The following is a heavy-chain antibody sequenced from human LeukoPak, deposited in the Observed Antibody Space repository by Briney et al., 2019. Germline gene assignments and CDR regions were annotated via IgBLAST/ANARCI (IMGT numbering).Heavy chain of an antibody. D-gene: IGHD2-15*01. CDR1: GFTFSSYE. CDR3: ARVVEDCSGGSCYSGY. Sequence: GGSLRLSCAASGFTFSSYEVNWVRQAPGKGLEWVSYISSSGSTIYYADSVKGRFTVSRDNAKNSLYLQMNSLRAEDTAVYYCARVVEDCSGGSCYSGYWGQGTLVTVSS. CDR2: ISSSGSTI. V-gene: IGHV3-48*03. J-gene: IGHJ4*02.